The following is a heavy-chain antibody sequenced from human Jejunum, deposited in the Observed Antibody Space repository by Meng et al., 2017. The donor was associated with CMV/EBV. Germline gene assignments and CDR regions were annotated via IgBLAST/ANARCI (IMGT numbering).Heavy chain of an antibody. CDR1: GFTFSSYA. V-gene: IGHV3-15*01. CDR3: TTARSYDSSDY. Sequence: SGFTFSSYAMHWVRQAPGKGLEWVGRIKTKTDFGTIDYATAVEGRFTISRDDSKNTLYVEMSSLKTEDTAVYYCTTARSYDSSDYWGQGTLVTVSS. CDR2: IKTKTDFGTI. D-gene: IGHD3-16*01. J-gene: IGHJ4*02.